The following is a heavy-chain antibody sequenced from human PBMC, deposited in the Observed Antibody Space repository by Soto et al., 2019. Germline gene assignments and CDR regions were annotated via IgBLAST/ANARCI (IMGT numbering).Heavy chain of an antibody. V-gene: IGHV3-23*01. J-gene: IGHJ5*02. D-gene: IGHD2-2*01. CDR2: ISAGGGNT. CDR3: AKHAEYQLVSWFDP. Sequence: EVQLLESGGGLVQPGGSLRLSCAVSGFSFSTYAMSWVGQAPGKGLEWVSGISAGGGNTYYADSVRGRFTISRDNSKDTLYLQIISLRAEDTAFYYCAKHAEYQLVSWFDPWGQGTLVTVSS. CDR1: GFSFSTYA.